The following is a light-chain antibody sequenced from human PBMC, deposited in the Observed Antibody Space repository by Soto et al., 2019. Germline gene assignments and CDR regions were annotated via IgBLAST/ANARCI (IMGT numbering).Light chain of an antibody. CDR2: EVS. Sequence: QSALTQPASVSGSPGQWITISCTGTSSDVGGYNYVSWYQQHPGKAPKLMIYEVSNRPSGVPHRFSGSKAGITASLTISGLQAEDEADYYCSSFRSGGTFVFGTGTKVTVL. J-gene: IGLJ1*01. CDR1: SSDVGGYNY. V-gene: IGLV2-14*01. CDR3: SSFRSGGTFV.